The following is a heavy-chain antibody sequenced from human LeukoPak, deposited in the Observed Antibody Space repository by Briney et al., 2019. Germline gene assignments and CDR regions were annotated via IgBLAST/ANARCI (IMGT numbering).Heavy chain of an antibody. V-gene: IGHV3-23*01. CDR3: ARDYVTYYYDSSGYHEV. D-gene: IGHD3-22*01. Sequence: GGTLRLSCAASGFTFSSYGMSWARQAPGKGLGWVSAISGSGGSTYYADSVKGRFTISRDNSKNTLYLQMNSLRAEDTAVYYCARDYVTYYYDSSGYHEVWGQGTLVTVAS. J-gene: IGHJ4*02. CDR2: ISGSGGST. CDR1: GFTFSSYG.